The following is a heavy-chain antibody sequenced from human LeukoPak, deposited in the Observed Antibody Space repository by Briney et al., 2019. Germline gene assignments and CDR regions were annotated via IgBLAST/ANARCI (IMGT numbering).Heavy chain of an antibody. CDR3: ARGGLGLGY. Sequence: SETLSLTCTVSGVSISSSSYYWGWIRQPPGKGLEWIGSIYYSGSTYYNPSLKSRVTISVDTSKNQFSLKLSSVTAADTAVYYCARGGLGLGYWGQGTLVTVSS. D-gene: IGHD3-10*01. CDR2: IYYSGST. J-gene: IGHJ4*02. CDR1: GVSISSSSYY. V-gene: IGHV4-39*07.